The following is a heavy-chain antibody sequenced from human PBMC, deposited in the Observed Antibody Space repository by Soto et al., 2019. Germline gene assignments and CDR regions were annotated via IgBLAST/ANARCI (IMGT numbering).Heavy chain of an antibody. CDR2: INPSGGIT. CDR3: ASSPAFSSSWYGIPPDPSHGMDV. V-gene: IGHV1-46*01. J-gene: IGHJ6*02. CDR1: GYTFTSFY. D-gene: IGHD6-13*01. Sequence: QMQLVQSGAEVKRPGASVRVSCKSSGYTFTSFYIHWVRQAPGQGLEWMGIINPSGGITNFAQRCQGRGTRTRDMSTNTQYMELSSLKADDTAVYYCASSPAFSSSWYGIPPDPSHGMDVWGQGTTVTVS.